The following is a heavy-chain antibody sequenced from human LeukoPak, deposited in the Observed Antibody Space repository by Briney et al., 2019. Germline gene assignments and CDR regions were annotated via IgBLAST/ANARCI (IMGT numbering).Heavy chain of an antibody. J-gene: IGHJ6*02. V-gene: IGHV3-30*04. CDR3: ARGGAAAGTLSHYYYGMDV. CDR2: ISYDGSNK. Sequence: GGSLRLSCAASGFTFSSYAMHWVRQAPGKGLEWVAVISYDGSNKYYADSVKGRFTISRDNSKNTLYLQMNSLRAEDTAVYYCARGGAAAGTLSHYYYGMDVWGQGTTVTVSS. CDR1: GFTFSSYA. D-gene: IGHD6-13*01.